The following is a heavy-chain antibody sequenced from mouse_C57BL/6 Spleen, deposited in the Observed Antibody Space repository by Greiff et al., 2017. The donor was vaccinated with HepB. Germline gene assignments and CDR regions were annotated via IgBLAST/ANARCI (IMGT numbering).Heavy chain of an antibody. J-gene: IGHJ3*01. CDR3: ARHPVTGTFFAY. CDR1: GFTFSSYG. D-gene: IGHD4-1*01. V-gene: IGHV5-6*02. CDR2: ISSGGSYT. Sequence: DVKLVESGGDLVKPGGSLKLSCAASGFTFSSYGMSWVRQTPDKRLEWVATISSGGSYTYYPDSVKGRFTISRDNAKNTLYLQMSSLKSEDTAMYYCARHPVTGTFFAYWGQGTLVTVSA.